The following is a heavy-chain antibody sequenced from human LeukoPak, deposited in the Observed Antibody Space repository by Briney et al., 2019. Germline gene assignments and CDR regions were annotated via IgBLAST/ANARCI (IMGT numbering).Heavy chain of an antibody. D-gene: IGHD1-26*01. V-gene: IGHV7-4-1*02. CDR2: INTNTGNP. CDR1: GYTFTSYA. Sequence: ASVKVSCKASGYTFTSYAMNWVRQAPGQGLEWMGWINTNTGNPTYAQGFTGRFVFSLDTSVSTAYLQISSLKAEDTAVYYCARGGPIVGAPPGMDVWGQGTTVAVSS. J-gene: IGHJ6*02. CDR3: ARGGPIVGAPPGMDV.